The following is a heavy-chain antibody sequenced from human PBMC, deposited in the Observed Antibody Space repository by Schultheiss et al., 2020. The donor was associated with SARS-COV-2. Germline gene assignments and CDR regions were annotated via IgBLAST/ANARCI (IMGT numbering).Heavy chain of an antibody. CDR1: GFTFSSYG. V-gene: IGHV3-30*18. D-gene: IGHD6-6*01. J-gene: IGHJ4*02. CDR2: ISYDGSNK. Sequence: GESLKISCAASGFTFSSYGMHWVRQAPGKGLEWVAVISYDGSNKYYADSVKGRFTISRDNSKNTLYLQMNSLRAEDTAVYYCAKAFSIAARTHFDYWGQGTLVTVSS. CDR3: AKAFSIAARTHFDY.